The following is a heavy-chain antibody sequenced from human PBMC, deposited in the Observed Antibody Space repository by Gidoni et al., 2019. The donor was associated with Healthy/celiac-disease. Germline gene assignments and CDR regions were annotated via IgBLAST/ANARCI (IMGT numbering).Heavy chain of an antibody. Sequence: QVQLVESGGGVVQPGRSLRLSCAASGFTFSSYGMHWVRQAPGKGLEWVAVISYDGSNKYYADSVKGRFTISRDNSKNTLYLQMNSLRAEDTAVYYCAKDRNRYTVTYYYMDVWGKGTTVTVSS. CDR2: ISYDGSNK. J-gene: IGHJ6*03. D-gene: IGHD1-20*01. CDR1: GFTFSSYG. V-gene: IGHV3-30*18. CDR3: AKDRNRYTVTYYYMDV.